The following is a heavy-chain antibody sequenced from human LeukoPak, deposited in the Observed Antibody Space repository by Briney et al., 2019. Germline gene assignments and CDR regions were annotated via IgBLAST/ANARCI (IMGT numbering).Heavy chain of an antibody. CDR2: VYSGGST. CDR1: GFTVSGTG. J-gene: IGHJ1*01. V-gene: IGHV3-53*01. D-gene: IGHD6-13*01. Sequence: GESLRLSCAASGFTVSGTGMSWVRQAPGKGLEWVSAVYSGGSTFYADSVKGRFTISRDNSKNTLYLQISSLRAEDTAVYYCALLGAAGREYFQHWGQGTLVTVSS. CDR3: ALLGAAGREYFQH.